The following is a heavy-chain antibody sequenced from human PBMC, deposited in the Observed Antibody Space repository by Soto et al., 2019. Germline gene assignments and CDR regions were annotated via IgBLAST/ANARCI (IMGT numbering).Heavy chain of an antibody. D-gene: IGHD2-2*01. V-gene: IGHV3-33*01. Sequence: GGSLRLSCAASGFTFSSYGMHWVRQAPGKGLEWVAVIWYDGSNKYYADSVKGRFTISRDNSKNTLSLQVKSLRAEDTAVYYCARANCSSTTCYFTFDTWGPGTMVTVSS. CDR3: ARANCSSTTCYFTFDT. CDR2: IWYDGSNK. J-gene: IGHJ3*02. CDR1: GFTFSSYG.